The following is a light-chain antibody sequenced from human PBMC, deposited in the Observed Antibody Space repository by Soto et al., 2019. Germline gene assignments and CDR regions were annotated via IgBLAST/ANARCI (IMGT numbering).Light chain of an antibody. CDR2: NNN. CDR1: NSNIGAGSD. J-gene: IGLJ1*01. V-gene: IGLV1-40*01. CDR3: QSYDSLRSYV. Sequence: QSVLTQPPSVSGAPGQRVTISCTGSNSNIGAGSDVPWYQQLPGTAPKLLMSNNNNRPSGVPNRFSGSKSGASASLAITGLQAEDEADYYCQSYDSLRSYVFGTGTKVTVL.